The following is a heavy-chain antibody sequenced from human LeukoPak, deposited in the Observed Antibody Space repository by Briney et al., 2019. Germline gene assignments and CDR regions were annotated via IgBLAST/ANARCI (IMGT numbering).Heavy chain of an antibody. CDR1: GFTFSSYW. CDR3: ARDHRWELLFDY. CDR2: INSDGSST. J-gene: IGHJ4*02. Sequence: GGSLRLSCAASGFTFSSYWMHWVRQAPGKGLVWVSRINSDGSSTSYADSVKGRFTISRDNAKNTLYLQMNSLRAEDTAAYYCARDHRWELLFDYWGQGTLVTVSS. V-gene: IGHV3-74*01. D-gene: IGHD1-26*01.